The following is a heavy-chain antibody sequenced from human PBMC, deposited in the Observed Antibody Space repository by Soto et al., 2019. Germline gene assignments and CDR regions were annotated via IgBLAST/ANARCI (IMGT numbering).Heavy chain of an antibody. CDR1: GGSISSSSYY. D-gene: IGHD3-16*01. Sequence: SETLSLTCTVSGGSISSSSYYWGWIRQPPGKGLEWIGSIYYSGSTYYNPSLKSRVTISVDTSKNQFSLKLSSVTAADTAVYYCAIRGGRTKVDFDYWGQGTLVTVSS. CDR3: AIRGGRTKVDFDY. V-gene: IGHV4-39*01. J-gene: IGHJ4*02. CDR2: IYYSGST.